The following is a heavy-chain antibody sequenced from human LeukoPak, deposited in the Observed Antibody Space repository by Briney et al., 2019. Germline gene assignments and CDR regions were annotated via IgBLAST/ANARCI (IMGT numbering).Heavy chain of an antibody. Sequence: GGSLRLSCAASGFTFSAYNMNWVRRTPGKGLEWVSSITASSSYVFYADSVRGRFTISRDNSKNMLYLQMNSLRSEDTAIYYCVAGYTYGPHWFDPWGQGTLLTVSS. V-gene: IGHV3-21*01. J-gene: IGHJ5*02. D-gene: IGHD5-18*01. CDR3: VAGYTYGPHWFDP. CDR2: ITASSSYV. CDR1: GFTFSAYN.